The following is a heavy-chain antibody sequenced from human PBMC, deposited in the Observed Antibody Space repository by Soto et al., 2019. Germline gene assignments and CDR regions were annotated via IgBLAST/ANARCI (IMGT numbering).Heavy chain of an antibody. D-gene: IGHD3-22*01. Sequence: GSLRLSCAASGFTFSSYWMSWVRQAPGRGLEWMANIKYDGSEKYYVDSVKGRLTISRDNAKNSLYLQMNSLRAEDTAVYYCASSPHKDSRPDYWGQGTLVTVSS. CDR3: ASSPHKDSRPDY. V-gene: IGHV3-7*03. CDR1: GFTFSSYW. CDR2: IKYDGSEK. J-gene: IGHJ4*02.